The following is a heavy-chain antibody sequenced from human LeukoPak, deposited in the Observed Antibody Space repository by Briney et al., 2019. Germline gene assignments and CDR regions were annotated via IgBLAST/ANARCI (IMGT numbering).Heavy chain of an antibody. D-gene: IGHD3-9*01. CDR1: GFTFSSYW. V-gene: IGHV3-7*03. CDR3: ARDMYYDILTGYYYYYGMDV. J-gene: IGHJ6*04. Sequence: GGSLRLSCAASGFTFSSYWMSWVRQAPGKGLEWVANIKQDESEKYYVDSVKGRFTISRDNAKNSLYLQMNSLRAEDTAVYYCARDMYYDILTGYYYYYGMDVWGKGTTVTVSS. CDR2: IKQDESEK.